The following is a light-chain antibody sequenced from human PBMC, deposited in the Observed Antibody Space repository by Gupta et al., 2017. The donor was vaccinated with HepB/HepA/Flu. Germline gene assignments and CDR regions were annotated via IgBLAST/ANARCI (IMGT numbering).Light chain of an antibody. J-gene: IGLJ3*02. CDR2: QDK. CDR1: TLSRQY. Sequence: SDELTQPPSVSVSPGQTARITCSGDTLSRQYTYWYQQRPGQAPILIIFQDKERPPGIPERFSASSSGTTASLTISDVQSEDAADYFCQSLDAIGRVFGGGTKLTVL. V-gene: IGLV3-25*03. CDR3: QSLDAIGRV.